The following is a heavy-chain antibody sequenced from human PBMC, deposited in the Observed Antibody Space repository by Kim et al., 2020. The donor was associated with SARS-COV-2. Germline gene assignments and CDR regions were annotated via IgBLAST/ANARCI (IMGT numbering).Heavy chain of an antibody. Sequence: GGSPRLSCAASGFTFSSYGMHWVRQAPGKGLEWVAVIWYDGSNKYYADSVKGRFTISRDNSKNTLYLQMNSLRAEDTAVYYCARDPKYSSSSSSPYHYYVTLVFGQVSTVTLSS. CDR2: IWYDGSNK. V-gene: IGHV3-33*01. D-gene: IGHD6-6*01. CDR1: GFTFSSYG. J-gene: IGHJ6*01. CDR3: ARDPKYSSSSSSPYHYYVTLV.